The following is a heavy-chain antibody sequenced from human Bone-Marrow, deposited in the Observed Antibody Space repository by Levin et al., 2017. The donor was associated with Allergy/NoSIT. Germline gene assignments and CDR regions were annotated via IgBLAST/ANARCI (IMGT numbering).Heavy chain of an antibody. CDR3: ARAGRGSDFWSGHPNLHNWFDP. D-gene: IGHD3-3*01. V-gene: IGHV5-51*01. CDR1: GYDFRSYW. CDR2: IYPGDSQT. J-gene: IGHJ5*02. Sequence: GESLKISCTGSGYDFRSYWIGWVRHLPGKGLEWMGIIYPGDSQTKYFPSFQGQITISADKSINTAYLQWSSLKASDTAMYYCARAGRGSDFWSGHPNLHNWFDPWGQGTPVTVSS.